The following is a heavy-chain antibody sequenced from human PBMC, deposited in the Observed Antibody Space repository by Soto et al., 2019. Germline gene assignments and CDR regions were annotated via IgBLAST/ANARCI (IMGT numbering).Heavy chain of an antibody. CDR1: GGSFSGYY. D-gene: IGHD3-10*01. CDR2: INHSGST. J-gene: IGHJ4*02. Sequence: QVQLQQWGAGLLKPSETLSLTCAVYGGSFSGYYWSWIRQPPGKGLEWIGEINHSGSTNYNPSLKSRVTISVDTSKNQFSLKLSSVTAADTAVYYCARGQSWLAGLDYWGQGTLVTVSS. CDR3: ARGQSWLAGLDY. V-gene: IGHV4-34*01.